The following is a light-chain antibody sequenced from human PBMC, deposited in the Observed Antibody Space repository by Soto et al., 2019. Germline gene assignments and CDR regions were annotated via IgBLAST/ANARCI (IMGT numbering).Light chain of an antibody. CDR2: GAS. Sequence: EIVLTQSPGTLSLSPGERATLSCRASQSVSSSYLAWYQQKPGQAPRLLIYGASSRATGIPDRFSCRGSGTDFTLTISRLEPEDFAVYYCQQYGSSPLFAFGPGTKVDIK. CDR1: QSVSSSY. CDR3: QQYGSSPLFA. V-gene: IGKV3-20*01. J-gene: IGKJ3*01.